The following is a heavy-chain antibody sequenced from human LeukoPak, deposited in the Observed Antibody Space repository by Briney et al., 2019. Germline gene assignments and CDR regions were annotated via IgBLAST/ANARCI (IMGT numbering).Heavy chain of an antibody. Sequence: SETLSLTCTVSGDSISGYYWSWIRQPPGKGLEWIGYIYDSGNTRYNPSLKSRVTISVDTSKNQFSLKLSSVTAADTAVYYCARHWTYYDYVWGSYRPYYFDYWGQGTLVTVSS. J-gene: IGHJ4*02. D-gene: IGHD3-16*02. CDR3: ARHWTYYDYVWGSYRPYYFDY. CDR2: IYDSGNT. V-gene: IGHV4-59*01. CDR1: GDSISGYY.